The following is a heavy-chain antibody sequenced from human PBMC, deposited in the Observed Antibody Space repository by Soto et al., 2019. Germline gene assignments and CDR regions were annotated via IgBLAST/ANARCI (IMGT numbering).Heavy chain of an antibody. J-gene: IGHJ4*02. CDR3: ARDPSPYDFWSGYSVWGLDY. V-gene: IGHV3-21*01. CDR2: ISSSGNYK. D-gene: IGHD3-3*01. Sequence: EVQLVESGGGLVKPGGSLSLSCAASGFTLSSYMMNWVRQAPGKGLEWVSSISSSGNYKYYADSVKGRFTSSRDNAKNSLYLQMNSRRAEDTAVYYCARDPSPYDFWSGYSVWGLDYWGQGTLVTVSS. CDR1: GFTLSSYM.